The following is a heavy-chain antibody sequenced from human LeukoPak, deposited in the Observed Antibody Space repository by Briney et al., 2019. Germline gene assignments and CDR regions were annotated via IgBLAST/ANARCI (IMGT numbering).Heavy chain of an antibody. CDR3: ARDRILWFGESPLFRYYYYMDV. CDR2: INPNSGGT. J-gene: IGHJ6*03. Sequence: ASVKVSCKASGYTFTGYYMHWVRQAPGQGLEWMGWINPNSGGTNYAQKFQGRVTMTRDTSISTAYMELSRLRSDDTAVYYCARDRILWFGESPLFRYYYYMDVWGKGTTVTISS. CDR1: GYTFTGYY. D-gene: IGHD3-10*01. V-gene: IGHV1-2*02.